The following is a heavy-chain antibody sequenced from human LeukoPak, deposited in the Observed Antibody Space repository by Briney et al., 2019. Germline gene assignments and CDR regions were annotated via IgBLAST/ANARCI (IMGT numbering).Heavy chain of an antibody. V-gene: IGHV3-74*01. J-gene: IGHJ4*02. Sequence: GGSLRLSCAASGFTFSSYWMHWVRQAPGKGLVWVSRVNSDGSSTSYADSVKGRFTISRDNARYTLYLQMNSLRAEDTAVYYCARDPGDGDYGYWGQGTLVTVSS. CDR1: GFTFSSYW. CDR2: VNSDGSST. CDR3: ARDPGDGDYGY. D-gene: IGHD4-17*01.